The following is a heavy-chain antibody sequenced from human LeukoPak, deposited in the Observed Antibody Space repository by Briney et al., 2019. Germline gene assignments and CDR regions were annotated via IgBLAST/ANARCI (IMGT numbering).Heavy chain of an antibody. V-gene: IGHV3-43D*03. CDR1: GFTFDDYA. CDR3: AKDKFDGSGSYYFDY. D-gene: IGHD3-10*01. J-gene: IGHJ4*02. Sequence: PGGSLGLSCAASGFTFDDYAMHWVRQAPGKGLEWVSLISWDGGRTYYADSVKGRFTISRDNSKNSLYLQMNSLRAEDTALYYCAKDKFDGSGSYYFDYWGQGTLVTVSS. CDR2: ISWDGGRT.